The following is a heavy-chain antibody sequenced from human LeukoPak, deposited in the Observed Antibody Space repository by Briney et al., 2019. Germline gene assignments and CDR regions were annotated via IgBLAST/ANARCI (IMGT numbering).Heavy chain of an antibody. CDR1: GFTFNNYW. CDR3: ATGRSCTTCYLPDY. D-gene: IGHD2-2*01. V-gene: IGHV3-7*01. J-gene: IGHJ4*02. CDR2: INKDGGET. Sequence: GGSLRLSCAASGFTFNNYWMTWVRQAPGKGLEWVANINKDGGETYYVDSVKGRFTISRDNVKYSLYLQMNSLRAEDTAVYHCATGRSCTTCYLPDYWGQGTLVTVSS.